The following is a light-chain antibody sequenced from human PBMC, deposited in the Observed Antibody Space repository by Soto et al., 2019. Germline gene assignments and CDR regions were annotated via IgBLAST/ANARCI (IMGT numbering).Light chain of an antibody. J-gene: IGKJ1*01. CDR3: QQYGRSPTT. CDR2: RAS. Sequence: GLTQSADTVSLTTGEMARLSSRASQNFGSSYLAWYQQKRGQAPRFLIYRASSRATGIPDRFSGSGSGTDFTLTVSRLEPEDFAVYYCQQYGRSPTTFGHGTKVDI. CDR1: QNFGSSY. V-gene: IGKV3-20*01.